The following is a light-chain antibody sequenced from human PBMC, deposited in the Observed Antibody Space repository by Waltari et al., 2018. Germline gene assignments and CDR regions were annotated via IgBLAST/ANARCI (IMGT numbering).Light chain of an antibody. J-gene: IGLJ3*02. CDR1: NIGNKN. CDR3: QVWDSSSDHRGV. CDR2: YDT. Sequence: SFVLTQPPSVSVAPGKTARITCGGNNIGNKNVHWYQQKPGQAPVLVIYYDTDRPSGIPERVSGSNSGNTATLTITRVEAGDEADYYCQVWDSSSDHRGVFGGGTKLTVL. V-gene: IGLV3-21*04.